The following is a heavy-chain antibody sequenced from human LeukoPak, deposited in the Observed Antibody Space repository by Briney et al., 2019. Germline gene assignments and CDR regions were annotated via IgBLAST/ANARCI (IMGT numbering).Heavy chain of an antibody. Sequence: SVKVSCKASGFTFTSSAMQWVRQARGQRLEWIGWIVGGSGNTNYAEKFQERVTITRDISTSSAYMELSSLRSEDTAVYYCAADQYDFWGGYYRGAFDIWGQGTMVTVSS. J-gene: IGHJ3*02. V-gene: IGHV1-58*02. CDR3: AADQYDFWGGYYRGAFDI. CDR1: GFTFTSSA. D-gene: IGHD3-3*01. CDR2: IVGGSGNT.